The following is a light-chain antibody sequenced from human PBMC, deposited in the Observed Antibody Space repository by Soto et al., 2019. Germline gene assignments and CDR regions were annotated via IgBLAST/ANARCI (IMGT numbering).Light chain of an antibody. Sequence: DLQMTQSPSSLSAFAGDRVTITCRASQSISSNLNWYQQKPGKAPKLLIYSASSLQSGVPSRFSGSGSGTDFTLTITSLQPEDFATYYCQQSFSIPYIFGQGTKLDIK. CDR1: QSISSN. CDR2: SAS. V-gene: IGKV1-39*01. CDR3: QQSFSIPYI. J-gene: IGKJ2*01.